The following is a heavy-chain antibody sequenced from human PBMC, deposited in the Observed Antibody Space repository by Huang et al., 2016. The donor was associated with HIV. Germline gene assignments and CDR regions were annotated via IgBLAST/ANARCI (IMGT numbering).Heavy chain of an antibody. D-gene: IGHD5-18*01. Sequence: QVQLVQSGAEMKKSGSSVKVSCKASGGTVSSFSFTWVRQAPGHGLEWMGGISPLHDPTDLEQKFRGRGTRTADESTKTAFMELSGLTSQDTAVYYCARGVGNSNRGFDIWGQGTLVTV. CDR1: GGTVSSFS. J-gene: IGHJ4*02. CDR3: ARGVGNSNRGFDI. V-gene: IGHV1-69*13. CDR2: ISPLHDPT.